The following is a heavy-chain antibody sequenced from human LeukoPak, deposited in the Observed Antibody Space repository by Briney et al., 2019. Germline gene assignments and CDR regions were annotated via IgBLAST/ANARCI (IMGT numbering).Heavy chain of an antibody. CDR3: ARHRSYNWNPDAFDI. J-gene: IGHJ3*02. CDR2: IYPGDSDT. CDR1: GYSFTSYW. Sequence: KSGESLKISCKGSGYSFTSYWIGWVRQMPGKGLEWMGIIYPGDSDTRYSPSFQGQVTISADKSISTAYLQWSSLKASDTAMYYCARHRSYNWNPDAFDIWGQGTMVTVSS. V-gene: IGHV5-51*01. D-gene: IGHD1-20*01.